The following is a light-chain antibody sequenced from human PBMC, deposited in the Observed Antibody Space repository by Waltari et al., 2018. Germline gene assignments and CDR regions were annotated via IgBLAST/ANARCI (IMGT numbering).Light chain of an antibody. J-gene: IGKJ1*01. Sequence: EIVLTQSPVTLYVSPGETANLSCRASESIATNLAWYQHRPGQAPRLLIFHASTRATGIPAKFTGSGSGTDFPLTISSLQSEDFAVYYCQQYNNWPPSTFGQGTKVEI. CDR3: QQYNNWPPST. CDR1: ESIATN. V-gene: IGKV3-15*01. CDR2: HAS.